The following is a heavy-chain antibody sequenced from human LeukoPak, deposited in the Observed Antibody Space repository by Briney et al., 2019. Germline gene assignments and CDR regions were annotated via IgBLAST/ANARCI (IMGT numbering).Heavy chain of an antibody. D-gene: IGHD6-19*01. V-gene: IGHV4-4*09. CDR2: INTSGSP. J-gene: IGHJ4*02. CDR3: AAFHMGRGGSGY. Sequence: SETLSLTCSVSGASTTNHHWSWLRQPPGKGLEWIGFINTSGSPNYNPSLKSRVTMSEDMSKNQFFLNVNSVSATDTAVYYCAAFHMGRGGSGYWGQGTLVTVAS. CDR1: GASTTNHH.